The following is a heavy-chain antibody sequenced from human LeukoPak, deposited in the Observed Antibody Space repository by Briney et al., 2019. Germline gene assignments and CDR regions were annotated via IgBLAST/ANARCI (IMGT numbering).Heavy chain of an antibody. CDR2: IYHSGST. J-gene: IGHJ4*02. D-gene: IGHD3-22*01. CDR1: GYSISSGNY. Sequence: PSETLSLTCTVSGYSISSGNYWDWIRQPPGKGLEWIGSIYHSGSTYYNPSLKSRVTISVDTSKNQFSLKLSSVTAADTAVYYCARERTDSSGYYYDYWGQGTLVTVSS. CDR3: ARERTDSSGYYYDY. V-gene: IGHV4-38-2*02.